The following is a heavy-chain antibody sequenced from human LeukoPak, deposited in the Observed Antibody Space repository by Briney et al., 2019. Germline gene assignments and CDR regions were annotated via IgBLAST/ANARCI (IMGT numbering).Heavy chain of an antibody. CDR1: GFTLSSYA. Sequence: GGSLRLSCAASGFTLSSYAMHWVRQAPGKGLEWVAVISYDGSNKYYADSVKGRFTISRGNSKNTLYLQMNSLRAEDTAVYYCAAAPYDWGQGTLVTVSS. CDR3: AAAPYD. CDR2: ISYDGSNK. V-gene: IGHV3-30*04. D-gene: IGHD6-13*01. J-gene: IGHJ4*02.